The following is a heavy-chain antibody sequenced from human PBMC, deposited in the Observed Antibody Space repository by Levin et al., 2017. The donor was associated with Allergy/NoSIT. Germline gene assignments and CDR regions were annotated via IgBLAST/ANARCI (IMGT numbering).Heavy chain of an antibody. CDR3: AGEPNSPYYYHYGLDV. V-gene: IGHV4-39*07. Sequence: SQTLSLTCTVSGGSISDASYYWAWVRQPPGKGLEWIGSIYYDGSAYYNPSLKTRLTISVDTSKNQFSLRVNSVTAADTAIYYCAGEPNSPYYYHYGLDVWGQGTTVTVSS. CDR2: IYYDGSA. CDR1: GGSISDASYY. J-gene: IGHJ6*02. D-gene: IGHD2/OR15-2a*01.